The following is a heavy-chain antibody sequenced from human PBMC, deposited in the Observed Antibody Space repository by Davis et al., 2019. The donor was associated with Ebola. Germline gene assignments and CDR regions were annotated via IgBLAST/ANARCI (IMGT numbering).Heavy chain of an antibody. CDR2: ISSSASYK. Sequence: GESLKISCAASGFTFSVYYMSWIRQAPGKGPEWVSSISSSASYKNYADSVKGRFTISRDDAKKSLYLQMDSLRAEDTAVYYCAQQLGDYGGNALRYWGQGTLVTVPS. J-gene: IGHJ4*02. V-gene: IGHV3-11*06. D-gene: IGHD4-23*01. CDR3: AQQLGDYGGNALRY. CDR1: GFTFSVYY.